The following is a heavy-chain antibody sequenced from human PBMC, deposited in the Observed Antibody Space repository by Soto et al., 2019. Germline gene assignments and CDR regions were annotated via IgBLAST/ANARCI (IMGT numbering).Heavy chain of an antibody. J-gene: IGHJ6*02. CDR2: ISNNGGST. Sequence: VQLVESGGGLVQPGGSLRLSCSASGFTFSSNAMHWVRQAPGKALEYVSGISNNGGSTYYADSVKDRFTISRDSPKNTLYLQVNSLTTEDTAVYYCVRSSRRDITASRGMDVWGQGTTVTVSS. CDR3: VRSSRRDITASRGMDV. D-gene: IGHD3-3*01. CDR1: GFTFSSNA. V-gene: IGHV3-64*04.